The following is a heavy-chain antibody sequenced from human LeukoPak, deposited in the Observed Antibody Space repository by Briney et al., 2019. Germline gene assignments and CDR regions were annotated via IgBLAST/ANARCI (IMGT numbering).Heavy chain of an antibody. CDR3: ARTPITMVRGVIIRPFDY. CDR1: GFSLSTSGMC. D-gene: IGHD3-10*01. Sequence: SGPALVKPTQTLTLTCTFSGFSLSTSGMCVSWIRQPPGKALEWLALIDWDDDKYYSTSLKTRLTISKDTSKSQVVLTMTNMDPVDTATYYCARTPITMVRGVIIRPFDYWGQGTLVTVSS. V-gene: IGHV2-70*01. J-gene: IGHJ4*02. CDR2: IDWDDDK.